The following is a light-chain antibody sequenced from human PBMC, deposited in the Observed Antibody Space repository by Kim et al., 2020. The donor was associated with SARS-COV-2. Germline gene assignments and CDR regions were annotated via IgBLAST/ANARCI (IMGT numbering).Light chain of an antibody. J-gene: IGLJ3*02. Sequence: GQSVTISGTGTSSDVGVYKYVSGYQQHPGKGPKLVIYEVSKRPSGVPDRFSGSRSGNTASLTVSGLQADDEADYYCSSFAGSKNWVFGGGTQLTVL. CDR2: EVS. CDR1: SSDVGVYKY. V-gene: IGLV2-8*01. CDR3: SSFAGSKNWV.